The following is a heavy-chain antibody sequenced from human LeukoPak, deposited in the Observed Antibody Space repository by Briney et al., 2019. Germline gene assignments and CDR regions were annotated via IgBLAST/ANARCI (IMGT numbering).Heavy chain of an antibody. V-gene: IGHV1-69*04. J-gene: IGHJ6*02. CDR2: IIPILGMA. D-gene: IGHD5-18*01. CDR1: GGTFSSYA. Sequence: SVKVSCKASGGTFSSYAISWVRQAPGQGLEWMGRIIPILGMANYAQKFQGRVTITADKSTSTAYMELSSLRSEDTAVYYCARLVSYSYGLPRLYYYYGMDVWGQGTTVTVSS. CDR3: ARLVSYSYGLPRLYYYYGMDV.